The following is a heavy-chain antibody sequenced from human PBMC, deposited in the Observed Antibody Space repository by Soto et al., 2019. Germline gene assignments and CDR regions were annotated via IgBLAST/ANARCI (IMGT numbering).Heavy chain of an antibody. D-gene: IGHD5-18*01. CDR2: TSSDGSIE. CDR1: GFTLSNHG. CDR3: AKETGQRGSSYGAYFDY. V-gene: IGHV3-30*18. Sequence: GALRLSCAASGFTLSNHGMQWVRQAPGKGLEWVAVTSSDGSIEHYADSVKGRFTISRGNSKNTLYLQMNSLRGEDTAMYYCAKETGQRGSSYGAYFDYGGQGTLVT. J-gene: IGHJ4*02.